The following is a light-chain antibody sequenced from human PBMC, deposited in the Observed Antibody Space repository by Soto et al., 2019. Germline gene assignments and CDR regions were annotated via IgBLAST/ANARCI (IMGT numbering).Light chain of an antibody. CDR2: EVT. J-gene: IGLJ3*02. Sequence: QSALTQPPSASGSPGQSVTISCTGTSSDVGAYNYVSWYQQHAGKAPKLVIYEVTKRPSGVPDRFSGSTSANTASLTVSGLHAEDEAAYYYSSFASSNTWVFGGGTKVTVL. CDR3: SSFASSNTWV. CDR1: SSDVGAYNY. V-gene: IGLV2-8*01.